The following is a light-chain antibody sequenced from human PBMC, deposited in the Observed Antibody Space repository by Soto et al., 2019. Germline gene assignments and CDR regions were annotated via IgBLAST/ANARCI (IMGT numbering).Light chain of an antibody. J-gene: IGLJ2*01. CDR1: SSDVGGYNY. CDR2: DVS. CDR3: SSYTSSSTLA. V-gene: IGLV2-14*01. Sequence: QSALTQPASVSGSPGQSITISCTGTSSDVGGYNYVSWYQQHPGKAPKLMIYDVSNRPSGVSNRFSGSKSGNTASLTISGLQAEDEADYYCSSYTSSSTLALGGGTKVTV.